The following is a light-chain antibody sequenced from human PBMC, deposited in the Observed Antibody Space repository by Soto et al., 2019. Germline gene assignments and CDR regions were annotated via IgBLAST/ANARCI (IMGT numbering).Light chain of an antibody. CDR1: QSISSW. J-gene: IGKJ2*01. V-gene: IGKV1-5*03. Sequence: DIQMTQSPSTLSASVGDRVTITCRASQSISSWLAWYQQKPGTAPKLLIYKASSLQGGAPSRFSGSGSWTEFTLTISSLQPDDFATYYCQQYSSYPYTFGQGTKLEIK. CDR3: QQYSSYPYT. CDR2: KAS.